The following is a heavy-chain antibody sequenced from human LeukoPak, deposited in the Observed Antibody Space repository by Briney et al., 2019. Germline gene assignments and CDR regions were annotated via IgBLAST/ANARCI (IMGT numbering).Heavy chain of an antibody. CDR3: ARVSTNDRRNAFDI. CDR1: GFTFSTYV. D-gene: IGHD2-8*01. Sequence: GGSLRLSCAASGFTFSTYVMQWVRQAPGKGLEYVSAITGDGGYTYYANSVEGRFTISRDNSKKTLYLQMGSLRADDMAVYYCARVSTNDRRNAFDIWGQGTMVTVS. V-gene: IGHV3-64*01. J-gene: IGHJ3*02. CDR2: ITGDGGYT.